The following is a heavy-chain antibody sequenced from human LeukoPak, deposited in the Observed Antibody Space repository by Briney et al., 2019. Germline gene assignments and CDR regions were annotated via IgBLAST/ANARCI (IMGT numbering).Heavy chain of an antibody. V-gene: IGHV3-30*04. CDR2: MSYDGSNK. Sequence: GGSLRLSCAASGFTFSSYAMHWVRQAPGKGLEWVAVMSYDGSNKYYADSVKGRFTISRDNSKNTLYLQMNSLRAEDTAVYYCAREGLYSSTLTAFDIWGQGTMVTVSS. CDR1: GFTFSSYA. CDR3: AREGLYSSTLTAFDI. J-gene: IGHJ3*02. D-gene: IGHD6-13*01.